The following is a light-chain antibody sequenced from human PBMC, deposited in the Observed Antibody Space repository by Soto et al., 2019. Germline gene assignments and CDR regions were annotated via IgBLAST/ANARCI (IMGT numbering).Light chain of an antibody. J-gene: IGKJ2*02. V-gene: IGKV3-20*01. CDR1: QSVRSSY. CDR3: QQYGSSPST. CDR2: GAS. Sequence: EIELTQSPGTLSLSPGERATLSCRASQSVRSSYLAWYLQKPGQAPRLLIYGASSRATGIPDRFSGSGSGTDFTLTISRLAPEDFAVYYCQQYGSSPSTFGQGTKLEIK.